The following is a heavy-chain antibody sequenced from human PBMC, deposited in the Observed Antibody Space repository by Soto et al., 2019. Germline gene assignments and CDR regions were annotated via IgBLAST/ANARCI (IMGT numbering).Heavy chain of an antibody. D-gene: IGHD2-2*01. CDR2: ISGSGYNT. V-gene: IGHV3-23*01. CDR1: GFTFNTYA. CDR3: AKDAYCATSSCYSFSATGFDC. J-gene: IGHJ4*02. Sequence: PGGSLRLSCAASGFTFNTYAMSWVRQAPGKGLEWVSGISGSGYNTYYADSVKGRFTISRDNSKDTLYMQMNSLTAEDSAIYYCAKDAYCATSSCYSFSATGFDCWGQGTLVTVS.